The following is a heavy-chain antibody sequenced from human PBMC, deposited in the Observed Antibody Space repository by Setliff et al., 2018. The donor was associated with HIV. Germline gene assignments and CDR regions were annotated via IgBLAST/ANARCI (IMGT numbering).Heavy chain of an antibody. CDR3: ARAPPMTTVVTPYFDY. Sequence: GASVKVSCKASGYTFTDYYMHWVRQAPGQGLEWMGRINPNSGGTNYAQKFQGRVTMTRDTSISTAYMELSRLRSDDTAVYYCARAPPMTTVVTPYFDYWGQGTLVTVSS. J-gene: IGHJ4*02. V-gene: IGHV1-2*06. D-gene: IGHD4-17*01. CDR2: INPNSGGT. CDR1: GYTFTDYY.